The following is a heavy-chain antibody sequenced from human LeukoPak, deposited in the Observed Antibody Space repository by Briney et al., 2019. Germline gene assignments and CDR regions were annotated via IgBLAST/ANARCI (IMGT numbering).Heavy chain of an antibody. CDR2: IYSGGST. V-gene: IGHV3-66*02. D-gene: IGHD3-22*01. Sequence: PGGSLRLSCAASGFTVSSNYMSWVRQAPGKGLEWVSVIYSGGSTYYSDSVKGRFTISRDNSKNTLYLQMNSLRAEDTAVYYCARGAYDSNSLAFDIWGQGTMVTVSS. CDR1: GFTVSSNY. CDR3: ARGAYDSNSLAFDI. J-gene: IGHJ3*02.